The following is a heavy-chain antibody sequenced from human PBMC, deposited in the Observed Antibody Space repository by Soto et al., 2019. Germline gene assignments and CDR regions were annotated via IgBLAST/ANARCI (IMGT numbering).Heavy chain of an antibody. CDR1: GFTFSDYY. CDR3: ARTEGSRKSGINYYYYYGMDV. V-gene: IGHV3-11*06. J-gene: IGHJ6*02. CDR2: ISSSSSGT. Sequence: GGSLRLSCAASGFTFSDYYMSWIRQAPGKGLEWVSYISSSSSGTNDADSVKGRFTSSRDNAKNTLYLQMNSLRAEDTAVYYCARTEGSRKSGINYYYYYGMDVWGQGTMVTVSS. D-gene: IGHD3-10*01.